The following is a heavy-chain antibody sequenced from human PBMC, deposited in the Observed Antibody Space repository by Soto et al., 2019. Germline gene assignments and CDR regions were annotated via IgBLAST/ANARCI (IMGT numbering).Heavy chain of an antibody. Sequence: PSETLSLTCTVSGGSISSYYWSWIRQPPGKGLEWIGYIYYSGSTNYNPSHKSRVTISEDTSKNQFSLKLSSVTAADTAVYYCARERIDILTGYSYYFDYWGQGTLVTVSS. V-gene: IGHV4-59*01. CDR1: GGSISSYY. CDR3: ARERIDILTGYSYYFDY. CDR2: IYYSGST. D-gene: IGHD3-9*01. J-gene: IGHJ4*02.